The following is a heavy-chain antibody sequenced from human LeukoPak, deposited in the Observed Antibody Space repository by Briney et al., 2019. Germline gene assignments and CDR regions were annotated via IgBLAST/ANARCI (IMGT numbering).Heavy chain of an antibody. CDR2: ISSSSIYI. V-gene: IGHV3-21*01. CDR1: GFTFSSYN. CDR3: ARGHSNYGDYFDY. J-gene: IGHJ4*02. Sequence: GGSLRLSCVASGFTFSSYNMNWVPQAPGRGLEWVSSISSSSIYIYYADSVKGRFTISRDKAKSSLSLQMNSLRAEDTAVYYCARGHSNYGDYFDYWGQGTLVTVSS. D-gene: IGHD4-11*01.